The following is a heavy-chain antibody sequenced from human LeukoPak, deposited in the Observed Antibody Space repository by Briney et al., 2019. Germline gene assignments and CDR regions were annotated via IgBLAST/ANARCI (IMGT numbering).Heavy chain of an antibody. Sequence: SVKVSCKASGGTFSSYAISWVRQAPGQGLEWMGGIIPIFGTANYAQKFQGRVTITADESTSTAYMELSSLRSEDTAVYYCARALGIAAAGTRYWYFDLWGRGTLVTVSS. J-gene: IGHJ2*01. CDR2: IIPIFGTA. D-gene: IGHD6-13*01. V-gene: IGHV1-69*13. CDR1: GGTFSSYA. CDR3: ARALGIAAAGTRYWYFDL.